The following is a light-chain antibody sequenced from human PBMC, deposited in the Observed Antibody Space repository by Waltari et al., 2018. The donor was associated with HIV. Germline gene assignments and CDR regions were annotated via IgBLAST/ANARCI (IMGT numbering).Light chain of an antibody. V-gene: IGLV2-23*02. CDR3: CSYAGSRSVV. J-gene: IGLJ2*01. Sequence: QSALTPPASVSGSPGQSITISCTGTRSDLASYNLVSWYQQHPGKAPKLIIYEVTNRPSGVPNRFSGSKSGNTASLTISGLQTEDEADYYCCSYAGSRSVVFGGGTMLTVL. CDR1: RSDLASYNL. CDR2: EVT.